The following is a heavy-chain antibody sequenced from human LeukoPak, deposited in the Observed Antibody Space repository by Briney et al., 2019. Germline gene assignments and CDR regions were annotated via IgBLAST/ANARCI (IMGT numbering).Heavy chain of an antibody. Sequence: GSLRLSCAASGFTFSDYYMSWIRQAPGKGPEWVSYISNSGITIYYADSVKGRFTISRDNARNSLFLQMNSLGAEDMAVYYCARTALGLDFWGQGTLVTVSS. D-gene: IGHD3-16*01. J-gene: IGHJ4*02. CDR3: ARTALGLDF. CDR2: ISNSGITI. V-gene: IGHV3-11*01. CDR1: GFTFSDYY.